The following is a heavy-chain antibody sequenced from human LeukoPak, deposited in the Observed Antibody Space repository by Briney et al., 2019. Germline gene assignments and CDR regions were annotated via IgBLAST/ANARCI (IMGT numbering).Heavy chain of an antibody. D-gene: IGHD3-22*01. V-gene: IGHV4-34*01. CDR1: GGSFSGYY. J-gene: IGHJ4*02. CDR3: ARGSKATMIVVARPFDY. CDR2: INHSGST. Sequence: SETLSLTCAVYGGSFSGYYWSWIRQPPGKGLEWIGEINHSGSTNSNPSLKSRVTISVDTSKNQFSLKLSSVTAADTAVYYCARGSKATMIVVARPFDYWGQGTLVTVSS.